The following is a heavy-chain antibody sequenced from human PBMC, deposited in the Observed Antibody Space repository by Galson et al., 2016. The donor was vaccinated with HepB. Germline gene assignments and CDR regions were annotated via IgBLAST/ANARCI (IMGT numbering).Heavy chain of an antibody. D-gene: IGHD2-15*01. CDR1: GGTFSTYT. CDR3: ARGEGYTFDY. Sequence: SVKVSCKDSGGTFSTYTISWVRQAPGQGLEWVGRVIPMLNVADYAEKYQGRVTISADESTTTVYMEVRSLRSDDTAVYYCARGEGYTFDYWGQGTLVTGSS. V-gene: IGHV1-69*02. CDR2: VIPMLNVA. J-gene: IGHJ4*02.